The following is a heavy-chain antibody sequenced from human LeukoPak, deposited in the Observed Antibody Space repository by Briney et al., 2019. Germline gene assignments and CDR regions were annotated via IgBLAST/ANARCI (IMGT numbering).Heavy chain of an antibody. V-gene: IGHV4-39*07. J-gene: IGHJ5*02. CDR3: ARWGTYASTSNGFDP. CDR1: GDSISKSRHF. Sequence: SETLSLTCNVSGDSISKSRHFWAWIRQSPGRGLEWIGYIYNSGSTYYNPSLKSRVTVSVDTSKNQFSLSLGSVTAADTPVYSCARWGTYASTSNGFDPWGQGTLVTVSS. D-gene: IGHD2-2*01. CDR2: IYNSGST.